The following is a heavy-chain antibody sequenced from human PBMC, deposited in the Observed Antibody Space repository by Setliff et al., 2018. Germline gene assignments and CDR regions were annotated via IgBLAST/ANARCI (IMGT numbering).Heavy chain of an antibody. D-gene: IGHD4-17*01. CDR1: GGSISSGGYY. Sequence: SETLSLTCTVSGGSISSGGYYWSWIRQHPGKGLEWIGYIYYSGSTYYNPSLKSRVTISVDTSKNQFSLKLSSVTAADTAVYYCARRTTVVTSPFDSWGQGTLVTVSS. CDR3: ARRTTVVTSPFDS. CDR2: IYYSGST. J-gene: IGHJ4*02. V-gene: IGHV4-31*03.